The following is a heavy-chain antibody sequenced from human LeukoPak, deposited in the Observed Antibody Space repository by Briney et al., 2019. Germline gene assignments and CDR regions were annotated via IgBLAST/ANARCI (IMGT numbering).Heavy chain of an antibody. J-gene: IGHJ4*02. CDR3: AKDVGKWESLHFFDY. CDR2: IYSGGST. D-gene: IGHD1-26*01. Sequence: PGGSLRLSCAASGFTVSSNYMSWVRQAPGKGLEWVSVIYSGGSTYYADSVKGRFTISRDDSRNTLYLQMNSLRGDDTAVYYCAKDVGKWESLHFFDYWGQGTWSPSPQ. CDR1: GFTVSSNY. V-gene: IGHV3-53*01.